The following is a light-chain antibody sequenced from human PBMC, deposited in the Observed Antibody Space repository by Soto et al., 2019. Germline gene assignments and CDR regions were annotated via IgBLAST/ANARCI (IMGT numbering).Light chain of an antibody. CDR3: QQYNHWPPYT. J-gene: IGKJ2*01. CDR2: GAS. Sequence: EIVLTQSPGTLSLSPGERGTLSCRASQSVSSKFLAWYQQKPGQAPRLLIYGASSRATGIPARFSGSWSGTEFTLTISSLQSEDFAVYYCQQYNHWPPYTFGQGTKVDI. CDR1: QSVSSKF. V-gene: IGKV3-15*01.